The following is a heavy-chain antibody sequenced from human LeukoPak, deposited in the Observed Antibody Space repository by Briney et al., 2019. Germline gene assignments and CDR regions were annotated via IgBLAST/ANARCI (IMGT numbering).Heavy chain of an antibody. J-gene: IGHJ4*02. CDR2: ILHEGSDK. D-gene: IGHD6-6*01. V-gene: IGHV3-30*18. CDR1: GFTFSSNG. CDR3: AKGLYRTSSVFDH. Sequence: QPSRTLRLSCAASGFTFSSNGRHWGLQAPPKQLQGGTSILHEGSDKYYADSVNGRFTISIDNSKNKLYLQMTSLRAEDPAVYYCAKGLYRTSSVFDHWGQGTLVTVSS.